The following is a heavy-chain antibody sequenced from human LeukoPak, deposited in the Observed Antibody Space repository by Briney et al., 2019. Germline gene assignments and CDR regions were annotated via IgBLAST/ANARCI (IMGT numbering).Heavy chain of an antibody. V-gene: IGHV4-59*01. CDR3: GRGSLRGSYYYIDY. D-gene: IGHD1-26*01. J-gene: IGHJ4*02. CDR1: GGSISSNY. CDR2: IYYSGST. Sequence: SETLSLTCSVSGGSISSNYWSWIRQSPGKGLEWIGYIYYSGSTNYNPSLKSRVTILVDTSKNQFSLKLSSVTAADTAVYYCGRGSLRGSYYYIDYWGQGTLVTVSS.